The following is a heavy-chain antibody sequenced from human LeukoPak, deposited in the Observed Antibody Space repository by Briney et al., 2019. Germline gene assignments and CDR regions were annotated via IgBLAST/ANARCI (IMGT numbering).Heavy chain of an antibody. Sequence: GESLEISCKGSGYSFTSYWIGWVRQMPGKGLEWMGIIYPGDSDTRYSPSFQGQVTISADKSISTAYLQWSSLKASDTAMYYCARASSYGYYYMDVWGKGTTVTVSS. D-gene: IGHD5-18*01. CDR1: GYSFTSYW. CDR3: ARASSYGYYYMDV. CDR2: IYPGDSDT. J-gene: IGHJ6*03. V-gene: IGHV5-51*01.